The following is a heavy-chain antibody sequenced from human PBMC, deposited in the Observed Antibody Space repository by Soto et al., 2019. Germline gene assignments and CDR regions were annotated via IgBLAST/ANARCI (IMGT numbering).Heavy chain of an antibody. CDR3: ARANGDFDD. CDR2: MSLNSGNT. Sequence: GASGKVCCKASGYTFTSYGLNLVLPATAPGLEWMGWMSLNSGNTGYAQKFRGRVTMTRNTAISTAFMELRRLSPDAPAVYYWARANGDFDDWGQGTLVTVSS. J-gene: IGHJ4*02. CDR1: GYTFTSYG. V-gene: IGHV1-8*01. D-gene: IGHD4-17*01.